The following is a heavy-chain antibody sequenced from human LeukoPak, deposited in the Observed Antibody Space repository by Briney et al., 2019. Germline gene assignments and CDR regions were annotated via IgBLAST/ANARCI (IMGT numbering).Heavy chain of an antibody. CDR1: GFTFSSYA. CDR2: IYYSGGA. D-gene: IGHD2-21*02. V-gene: IGHV4-59*12. CDR3: ARTHCEGDCFSAIRY. Sequence: GSLRLSCAASGFTFSSYAMSWVRQPPGKGLEWIGSIYYSGGADYNPSLQSRVSISVDTSKNEFSLKVRSVTAADTAVYFCARTHCEGDCFSAIRYWGQGTPVTVSS. J-gene: IGHJ4*02.